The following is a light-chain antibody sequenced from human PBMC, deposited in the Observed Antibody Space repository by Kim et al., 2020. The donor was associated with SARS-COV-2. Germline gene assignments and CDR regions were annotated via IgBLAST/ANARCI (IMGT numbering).Light chain of an antibody. CDR2: DTN. CDR1: SSNIGRNS. J-gene: IGLJ1*01. Sequence: GQRFTISCSGGSSNIGRNSVTWYRQVPGTAPQLLIYDTNQRPSGVPDRLSGSKSGTSASLAISGLQSEDEADYYCATWDDSLDGFLFGGGTKVTVL. V-gene: IGLV1-44*01. CDR3: ATWDDSLDGFL.